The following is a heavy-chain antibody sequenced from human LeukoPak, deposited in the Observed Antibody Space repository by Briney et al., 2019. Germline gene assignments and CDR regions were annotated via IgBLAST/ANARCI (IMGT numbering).Heavy chain of an antibody. J-gene: IGHJ4*01. Sequence: PGGSLRLSCAVSGITLSNYGMSWVRQAPGKGLEWVAGMSDSGGRTNYADSVKGRFTISRDNPKNTLYLQMNSLRAEDTAVYFCAKRGVVIRVILVGFHKEAYYFDSWGQGALVTVFS. CDR1: GITLSNYG. V-gene: IGHV3-23*01. CDR3: AKRGVVIRVILVGFHKEAYYFDS. D-gene: IGHD3-22*01. CDR2: MSDSGGRT.